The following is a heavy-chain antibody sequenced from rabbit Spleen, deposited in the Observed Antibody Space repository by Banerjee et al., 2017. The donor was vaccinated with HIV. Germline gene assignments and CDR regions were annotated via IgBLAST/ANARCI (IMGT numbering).Heavy chain of an antibody. V-gene: IGHV1S45*01. Sequence: QEELEESGGGLVKPEGSLTLTCKASGFSFSDRDVMCWVRQAPGKGLEWIACINTATGKPVYATWAKGRFTISTTSSTTVTLQMTSLTAADTATYFCVRNSGWGVSYFTLWGPGTLVTVS. J-gene: IGHJ4*01. CDR3: VRNSGWGVSYFTL. CDR2: INTATGKP. D-gene: IGHD4-1*01. CDR1: GFSFSDRDV.